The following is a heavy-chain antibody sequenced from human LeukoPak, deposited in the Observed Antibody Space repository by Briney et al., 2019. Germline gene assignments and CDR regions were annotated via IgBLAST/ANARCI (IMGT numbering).Heavy chain of an antibody. J-gene: IGHJ4*02. CDR1: GFTFSNSG. V-gene: IGHV3-23*01. Sequence: PGGSLRPSCAASGFTFSNSGMSWVRQAPGKGLEWVSAISTSGSETHYADSVKGRFTIARDNSKNTMSLQVSSLRAEDTALYYCAKGSGNGYGSGPFDYWGQGTLVTVSS. CDR3: AKGSGNGYGSGPFDY. CDR2: ISTSGSET. D-gene: IGHD3-10*01.